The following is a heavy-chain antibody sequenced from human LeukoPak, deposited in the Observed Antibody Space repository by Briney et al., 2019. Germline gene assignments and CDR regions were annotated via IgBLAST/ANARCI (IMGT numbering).Heavy chain of an antibody. J-gene: IGHJ4*02. CDR3: TRNSGWYRLDQ. V-gene: IGHV3-7*01. D-gene: IGHD6-19*01. Sequence: PGGSLRLSXTASGFTFSTYWMTWVRQTPGKGREGVANKKENGSEKGYADSVKGRFTISRDNAKNSLYLQMNSLRVDDTAIYYCTRNSGWYRLDQWGQGTLVTVPS. CDR2: KKENGSEK. CDR1: GFTFSTYW.